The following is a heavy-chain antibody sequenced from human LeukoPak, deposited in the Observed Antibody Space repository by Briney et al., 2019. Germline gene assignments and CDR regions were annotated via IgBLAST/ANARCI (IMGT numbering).Heavy chain of an antibody. J-gene: IGHJ6*02. CDR1: GGSFSGYY. Sequence: SETLSLTCAVYGGSFSGYYWSWIRQPPGKGLEWIGEINHSGSTNYNPSLKSRVTISVDTSKNQFSLKLSSVTAADTAVYYCARAMVRGVGYYYGMDVWGQGTTVTVSS. D-gene: IGHD3-10*01. V-gene: IGHV4-34*01. CDR2: INHSGST. CDR3: ARAMVRGVGYYYGMDV.